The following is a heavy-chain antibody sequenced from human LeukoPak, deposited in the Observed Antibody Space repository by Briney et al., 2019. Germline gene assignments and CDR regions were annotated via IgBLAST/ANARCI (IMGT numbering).Heavy chain of an antibody. Sequence: SQTLSLTCTVSGGSINSGSYYWSWIRQPAGKGLEWIGRIYASGSTNYNPSLKSRATISIDTSKNQFSLKLSSVTAADTAVYYCAREIFGVVSPFDYWGQGTLVTVSS. J-gene: IGHJ4*02. CDR1: GGSINSGSYY. CDR2: IYASGST. D-gene: IGHD3-3*01. V-gene: IGHV4-61*02. CDR3: AREIFGVVSPFDY.